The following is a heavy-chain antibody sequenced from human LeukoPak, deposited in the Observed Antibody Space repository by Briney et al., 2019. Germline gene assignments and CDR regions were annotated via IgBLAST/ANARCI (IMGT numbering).Heavy chain of an antibody. Sequence: GGSLRLSCEASGFTFNTYSMNWARQAPGKGLEWVSSIDSSGGYMFYADSVKGRFIISRDNAKDSLQMNSLRVEDTAVYYCLRGDRRDYWGQGTLVTVSS. CDR3: LRGDRRDY. CDR1: GFTFNTYS. V-gene: IGHV3-21*06. CDR2: IDSSGGYM. J-gene: IGHJ4*02.